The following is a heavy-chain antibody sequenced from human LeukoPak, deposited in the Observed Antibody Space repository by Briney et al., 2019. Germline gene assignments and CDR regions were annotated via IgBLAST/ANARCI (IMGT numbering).Heavy chain of an antibody. CDR2: INPNSGGT. J-gene: IGHJ4*02. CDR1: GYTFTGYY. D-gene: IGHD5-18*01. Sequence: ASVKVSCKASGYTFTGYYIHWVRQAPGQGLEWMGWINPNSGGTNYAQKFQGRVTLTRDTSISTANMELSRLRSGDSAVYYCAREKNRSLGYSYGLGYWGQGTLVTVSS. V-gene: IGHV1-2*02. CDR3: AREKNRSLGYSYGLGY.